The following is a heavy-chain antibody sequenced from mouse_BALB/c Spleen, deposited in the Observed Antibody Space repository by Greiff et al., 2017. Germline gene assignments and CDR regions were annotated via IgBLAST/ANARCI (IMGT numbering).Heavy chain of an antibody. J-gene: IGHJ2*01. Sequence: EVHLVESGGGLVQPGGSLKLSCAASGFTFSSYGMSWVRQTPDKRLELVATINSNGGSTYYPDSVKGRFTISRDNAKNTLYLQMSSLKSEDTAMYYCARDYFDYWGQGTTLTVSS. CDR2: INSNGGST. CDR3: ARDYFDY. CDR1: GFTFSSYG. V-gene: IGHV5-6-3*01.